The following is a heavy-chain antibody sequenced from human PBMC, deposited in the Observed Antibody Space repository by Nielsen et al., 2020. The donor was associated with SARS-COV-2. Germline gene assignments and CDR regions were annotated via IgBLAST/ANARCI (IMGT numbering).Heavy chain of an antibody. Sequence: DSVKGRLTIPRDKSKNTLYLQMNSLRVEDTAIYYCTKGAQLGDYWGQGTLVTVSS. D-gene: IGHD6-13*01. J-gene: IGHJ4*02. CDR3: TKGAQLGDY. V-gene: IGHV3-30*02.